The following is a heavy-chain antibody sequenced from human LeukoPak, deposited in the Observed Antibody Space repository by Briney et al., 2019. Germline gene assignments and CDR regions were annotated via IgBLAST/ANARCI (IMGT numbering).Heavy chain of an antibody. J-gene: IGHJ4*02. CDR3: AKDRGYSHGLDY. D-gene: IGHD5-18*01. V-gene: IGHV3-30*18. CDR1: GFTFSSYG. CDR2: ISYDGRSK. Sequence: PRRSLRLSCAASGFTFSSYGMHWVRQAPGKGLEWVAGISYDGRSKEYVDSVKGRFTISRDNSKNTLCLQMNSLRAEDTAVYYCAKDRGYSHGLDYWGQGTQLTVSS.